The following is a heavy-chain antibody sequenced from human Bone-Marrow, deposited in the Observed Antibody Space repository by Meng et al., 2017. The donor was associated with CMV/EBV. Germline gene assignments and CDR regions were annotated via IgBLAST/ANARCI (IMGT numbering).Heavy chain of an antibody. CDR2: ISSSSSYI. CDR3: ARLKHYYGSGSYYNGFDY. V-gene: IGHV3-21*01. D-gene: IGHD3-10*01. CDR1: GTTVSSNY. Sequence: GESLKISCAASGTTVSSNYMSWVRQAPGKGLEWVSSISSSSSYIYYADSVKGRFTISRDNAKNSLYLQMNSLRAEDTAVYYCARLKHYYGSGSYYNGFDYWGQGTLVTVSS. J-gene: IGHJ4*02.